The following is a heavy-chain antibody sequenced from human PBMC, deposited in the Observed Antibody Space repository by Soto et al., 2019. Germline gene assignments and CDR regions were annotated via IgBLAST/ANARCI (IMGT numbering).Heavy chain of an antibody. CDR1: GFPFSSYW. Sequence: GGSLRLSCAASGFPFSSYWMSWVRQSPGKGLEWVANIKQDGSEKYYVDSVKGRFTISRDNAKNSLYLQMNSLRAEDTAVYYCARDPYYDYVWGSYRGGSYFDYWGQGTLVTVSS. D-gene: IGHD3-16*02. J-gene: IGHJ4*02. CDR2: IKQDGSEK. CDR3: ARDPYYDYVWGSYRGGSYFDY. V-gene: IGHV3-7*01.